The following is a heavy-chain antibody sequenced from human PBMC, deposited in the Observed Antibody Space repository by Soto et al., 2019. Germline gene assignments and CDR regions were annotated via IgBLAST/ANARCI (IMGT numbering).Heavy chain of an antibody. CDR3: ARVMAAVPGTFDS. CDR1: AFAFNSYS. J-gene: IGHJ4*02. D-gene: IGHD1-1*01. V-gene: IGHV3-21*01. Sequence: EVQLVESGGGLVKPGGSLRLSCTASAFAFNSYSMNWVRQAPGKGLEWVSSISSSSRYTYYSDSVKGRFTVSRDKAKKSLYLQMNSLRAADTAVYYWARVMAAVPGTFDSWGQGTLVTVSS. CDR2: ISSSSRYT.